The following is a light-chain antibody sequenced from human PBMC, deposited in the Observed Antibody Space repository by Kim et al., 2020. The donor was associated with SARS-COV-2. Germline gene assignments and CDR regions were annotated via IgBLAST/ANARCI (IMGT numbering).Light chain of an antibody. CDR2: RTS. CDR1: QSVTTF. J-gene: IGKJ2*01. V-gene: IGKV1-5*03. CDR3: QQYKSYPET. Sequence: GDRVTITCRASQSVTTFLAWYQQKPGKAPKLLIYRTSTLESGVPSRFSGSGSGTEFTLTISSLQPEDFATYYCQQYKSYPETFGQGTKVDIK.